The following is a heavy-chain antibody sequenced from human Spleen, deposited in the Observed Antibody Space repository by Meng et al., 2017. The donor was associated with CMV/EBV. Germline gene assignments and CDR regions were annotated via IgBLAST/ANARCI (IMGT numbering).Heavy chain of an antibody. CDR3: ARERNTTGTGDDAFDI. V-gene: IGHV4-34*01. Sequence: SETLSLTCAVYGGSFSGYYWSWIRQPPGKGLEWIGEINHSGSTNYNPSLKSRVTISVDTSKNQFSLKLSSVTAADTAVYYCARERNTTGTGDDAFDIWGQGTMVTVSS. D-gene: IGHD1-1*01. CDR1: GGSFSGYY. J-gene: IGHJ3*02. CDR2: INHSGST.